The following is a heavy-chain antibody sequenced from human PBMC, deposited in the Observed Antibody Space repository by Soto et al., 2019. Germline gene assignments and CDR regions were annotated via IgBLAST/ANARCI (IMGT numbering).Heavy chain of an antibody. CDR2: IYYSGST. CDR1: GGSISSGGYY. J-gene: IGHJ5*02. CDR3: ARSSITIGFPFDL. Sequence: PSETLSLTCTVSGGSISSGGYYWSWIRQHPGKGLEWIGYIYYSGSTYYNPSLKSRVTISVDTSKNQFSLKLSSVTAADTAVYYWARSSITIGFPFDLWGQGTRVTVAS. D-gene: IGHD3-16*01. V-gene: IGHV4-31*03.